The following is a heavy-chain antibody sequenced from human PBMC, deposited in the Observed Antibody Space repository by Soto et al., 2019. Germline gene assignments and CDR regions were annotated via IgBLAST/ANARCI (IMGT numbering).Heavy chain of an antibody. J-gene: IGHJ4*02. V-gene: IGHV3-33*01. Sequence: LRLSCAASGFTFSSYGMHWVRQAPGKGLEWVAVIWYDGSNKYYADSVKGRFTISRDNSKNTLYLQMNSLRAEDTAVYYCARDRYDRSGYYLNGGYYFDYWGQGTLVTVAS. D-gene: IGHD3-22*01. CDR2: IWYDGSNK. CDR1: GFTFSSYG. CDR3: ARDRYDRSGYYLNGGYYFDY.